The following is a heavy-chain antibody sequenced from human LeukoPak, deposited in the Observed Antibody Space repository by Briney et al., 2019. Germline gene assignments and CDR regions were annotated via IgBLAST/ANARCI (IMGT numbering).Heavy chain of an antibody. D-gene: IGHD5-24*01. CDR1: GYSVSSGYY. V-gene: IGHV4-38-2*02. CDR3: ARGGSDGYLFDF. Sequence: SETLSLTCTVSGYSVSSGYYWGWIRQPPGKGLEWIGSIYHSGSIYYNPSLKSRVTISVDTSKNQFSLKLSSVTAADTAVYYCARGGSDGYLFDFWGQGTLVTVSS. CDR2: IYHSGSI. J-gene: IGHJ4*02.